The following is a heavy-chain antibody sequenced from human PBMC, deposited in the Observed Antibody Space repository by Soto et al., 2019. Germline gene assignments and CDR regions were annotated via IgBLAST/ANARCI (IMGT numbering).Heavy chain of an antibody. Sequence: PGESLKISCNGSGYSFTIYCIGWVLQMPGKGLEWMWIIYPGDSDTRYSPSFQGQVTISADKSISTAYLQWSSLKASDTAMYYCARRGAAAGRNYYYYGMDVWGQGTTVTVSS. CDR2: IYPGDSDT. J-gene: IGHJ6*02. D-gene: IGHD6-13*01. CDR1: GYSFTIYC. CDR3: ARRGAAAGRNYYYYGMDV. V-gene: IGHV5-51*01.